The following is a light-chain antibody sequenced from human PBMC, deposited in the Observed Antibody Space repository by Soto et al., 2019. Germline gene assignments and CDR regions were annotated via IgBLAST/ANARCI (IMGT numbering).Light chain of an antibody. CDR1: QSISTW. CDR3: QQFNDSFPYT. CDR2: KAS. Sequence: DIQLTQSPPTLSASVGDRVTITCRASQSISTWLAWYQQKPGTAPKLLIHKASTLESGVPSRFSGSRSGTEFTLTINSLQPDDFATYYCQQFNDSFPYTSGQGTKLDIK. V-gene: IGKV1-5*03. J-gene: IGKJ2*01.